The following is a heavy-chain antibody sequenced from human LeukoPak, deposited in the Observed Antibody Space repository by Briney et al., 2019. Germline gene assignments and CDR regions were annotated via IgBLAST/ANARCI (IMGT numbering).Heavy chain of an antibody. CDR1: GGTFSSYA. CDR3: ARGTIAVAGYFDY. D-gene: IGHD6-19*01. V-gene: IGHV1-69*06. J-gene: IGHJ4*02. CDR2: IIPIFGTA. Sequence: SVKVSCKASGGTFSSYAISWVRQAPGQGLEWRGGIIPIFGTANYAQKFQGRVTITVHKSTSTAYMELSSLRSEDTAVYYCARGTIAVAGYFDYWGQGTLVTVSS.